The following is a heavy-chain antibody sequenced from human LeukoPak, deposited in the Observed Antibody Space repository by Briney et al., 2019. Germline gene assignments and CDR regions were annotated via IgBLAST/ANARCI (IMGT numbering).Heavy chain of an antibody. Sequence: PGGSLRLSCAASGFTFSSYAMHWVRQAPGKGLEWVAVISYDGSNKYYADSVKGRFTISRDNSKNTLYLQMNSLRAEDTAVYYCARDTEEVTEYYFDYWGQGTLVTVSS. CDR1: GFTFSSYA. CDR2: ISYDGSNK. D-gene: IGHD2-21*02. V-gene: IGHV3-30-3*01. CDR3: ARDTEEVTEYYFDY. J-gene: IGHJ4*02.